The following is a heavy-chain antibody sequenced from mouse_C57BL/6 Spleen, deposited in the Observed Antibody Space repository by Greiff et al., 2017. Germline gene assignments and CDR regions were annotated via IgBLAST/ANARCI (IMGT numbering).Heavy chain of an antibody. Sequence: EVQLQQSGPVLVKPGASVKMSCKASGYTFTDYYMNWVKQSHGKSLEWIGVINPYNGGTSYNQKFKGKATLTVDKSSSTAYMELNSLTSEDSAVYYCARGGFDGYFLVDYGGKGTTLTVSS. CDR1: GYTFTDYY. V-gene: IGHV1-19*01. CDR2: INPYNGGT. J-gene: IGHJ2*01. D-gene: IGHD2-3*01. CDR3: ARGGFDGYFLVDY.